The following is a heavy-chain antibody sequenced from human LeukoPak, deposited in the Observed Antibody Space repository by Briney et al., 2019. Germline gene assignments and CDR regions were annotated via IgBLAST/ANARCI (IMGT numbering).Heavy chain of an antibody. V-gene: IGHV3-30*18. D-gene: IGHD3-22*01. Sequence: GRSLRLSYAASGFTFSSYGMHWVRQAPGKGLEWVAVISYDGSNKYYADSVKGRFTISRDNSKNTLYLQMNSLKAEDTAVYYCAKPKGNYYDSSGYYGPFDYWGQGTLVTVSS. J-gene: IGHJ4*02. CDR1: GFTFSSYG. CDR3: AKPKGNYYDSSGYYGPFDY. CDR2: ISYDGSNK.